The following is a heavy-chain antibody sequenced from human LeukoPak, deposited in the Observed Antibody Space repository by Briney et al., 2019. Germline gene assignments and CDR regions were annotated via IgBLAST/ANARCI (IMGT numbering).Heavy chain of an antibody. D-gene: IGHD6-6*01. CDR2: INPDGRST. CDR3: VRSTAVLPFDY. J-gene: IGHJ4*02. CDR1: GFTLSDYW. Sequence: GGSLRLSCAASGFTLSDYWMHWVRQGPGKGLVWVSRINPDGRSTNDADFVKGRFTISRDNAKNTLNLQMNSLRAEDTAVYYCVRSTAVLPFDYWGQGIPVTVSS. V-gene: IGHV3-74*01.